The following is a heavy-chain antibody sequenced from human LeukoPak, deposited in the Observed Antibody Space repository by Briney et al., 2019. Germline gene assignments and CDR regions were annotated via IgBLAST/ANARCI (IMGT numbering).Heavy chain of an antibody. D-gene: IGHD6-13*01. V-gene: IGHV3-21*01. CDR2: ISSSSSYI. CDR1: GFTFSSYS. CDR3: ARDKNMYSSSWNNWFDP. Sequence: GGSLRLSCVASGFTFSSYSMNWVRQAPGKGLEWVSSISSSSSYIYYADSVKGRFTISRDNAKNSLYLQMNSLRAEDTAVYYCARDKNMYSSSWNNWFDPWGQGTLVTVSS. J-gene: IGHJ5*02.